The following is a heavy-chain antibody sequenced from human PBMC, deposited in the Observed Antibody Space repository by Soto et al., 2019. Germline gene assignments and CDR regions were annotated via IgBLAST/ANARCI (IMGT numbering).Heavy chain of an antibody. J-gene: IGHJ4*02. CDR2: MNPNSGNT. CDR1: GYTFTSYD. V-gene: IGHV1-8*01. Sequence: QVQLVQSGAEVKKPGASVKVSCKASGYTFTSYDINWVRQATGQGLEWMGWMNPNSGNTGYAQKFQGRVTMTRNTSLSTAYMEPSSLRTEDPAGYYRAREYSSGWSKDWGQGTLVNVSS. D-gene: IGHD6-19*01. CDR3: AREYSSGWSKD.